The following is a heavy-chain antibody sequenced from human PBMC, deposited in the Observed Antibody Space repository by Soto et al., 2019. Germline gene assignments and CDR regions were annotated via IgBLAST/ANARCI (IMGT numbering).Heavy chain of an antibody. CDR1: VFTFSSYA. CDR3: ARRGPGTIFDY. J-gene: IGHJ4*02. V-gene: IGHV3-23*01. Sequence: EVQLLDSGGGLVQPGGSLRLSCAASVFTFSSYAMNWVRQAPGKGLEWVSVISGSGGSTYYADSVKGQFTSSRDNSKTSLYLQMNSLRAEDTAVYYCARRGPGTIFDYWGQGTLVTVSS. D-gene: IGHD6-13*01. CDR2: ISGSGGST.